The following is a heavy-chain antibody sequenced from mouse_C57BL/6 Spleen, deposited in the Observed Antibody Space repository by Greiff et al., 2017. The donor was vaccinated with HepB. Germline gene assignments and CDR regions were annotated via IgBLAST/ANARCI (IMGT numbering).Heavy chain of an antibody. Sequence: QVQLQQSGAELVRPGASVKLSCKASGYTFTDYYINWVKQRPGQGLEWIARIYPGSGNTYYNEKFKGKATLTAEKSSSTAYMQLSSLTSEASAVYFCARVGYYGSSWVFAYWGQGTLVTVSA. CDR1: GYTFTDYY. J-gene: IGHJ3*01. CDR3: ARVGYYGSSWVFAY. D-gene: IGHD1-1*01. CDR2: IYPGSGNT. V-gene: IGHV1-76*01.